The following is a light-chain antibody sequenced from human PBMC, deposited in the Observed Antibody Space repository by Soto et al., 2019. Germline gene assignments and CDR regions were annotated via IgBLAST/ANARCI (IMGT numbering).Light chain of an antibody. J-gene: IGLJ2*01. CDR2: QDS. CDR3: QAWDSSTAV. CDR1: KLGDKY. V-gene: IGLV3-1*01. Sequence: SYELTQPPSVSVSPGQTASITCSGDKLGDKYACWYQQKPGQSPVLVIYQDSKRPSGIPERFSGSNSGNTATLTICGTQAMDAADYYCQAWDSSTAVFGGGTKLTVL.